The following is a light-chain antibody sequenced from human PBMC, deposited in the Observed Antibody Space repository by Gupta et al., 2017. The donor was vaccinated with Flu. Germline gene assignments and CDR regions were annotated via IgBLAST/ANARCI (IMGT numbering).Light chain of an antibody. Sequence: QSALTQPPSASGSPGQSVTISCTGTSRDVGNYNYVSWYRQYPGRAPKLMIYGVNKRPSGVPDRFTGSQSGNTASLTVSGLQAEDEADYYCSSYAGSNIMVFGGGTKLTVL. CDR1: SRDVGNYNY. V-gene: IGLV2-8*01. J-gene: IGLJ3*02. CDR3: SSYAGSNIMV. CDR2: GVN.